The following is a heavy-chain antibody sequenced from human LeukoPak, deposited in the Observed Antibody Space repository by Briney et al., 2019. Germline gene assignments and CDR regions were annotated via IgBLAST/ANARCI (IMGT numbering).Heavy chain of an antibody. D-gene: IGHD3-10*01. CDR2: INHSGST. CDR1: GGSFSGYY. CDR3: ARGFLAPPRHYYGSGSYYNGRGWFDP. J-gene: IGHJ5*02. Sequence: SETLSLTCAVYGGSFSGYYWSWIRQPPGKGLEWIGEINHSGSTNYNPSLKSRVTISVDTSKNQFSLKLGSVTAADTAVYYCARGFLAPPRHYYGSGSYYNGRGWFDPWGQGTLVTVSS. V-gene: IGHV4-34*01.